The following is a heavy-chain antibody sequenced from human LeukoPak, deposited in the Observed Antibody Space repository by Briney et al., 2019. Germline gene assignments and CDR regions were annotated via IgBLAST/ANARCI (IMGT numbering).Heavy chain of an antibody. CDR3: ARDLDYYDSSGYPHYGYFDY. CDR2: ISSSGSTI. CDR1: GFTFSDYY. J-gene: IGHJ4*02. V-gene: IGHV3-11*01. Sequence: AGGSLRLSCAASGFTFSDYYMSWIRQAPGKGLEWVSYISSSGSTIYYTDSVKGRFTISRDSAKNSLYLQMNSLRAEDTAVYYCARDLDYYDSSGYPHYGYFDYWGQGTLVTVSS. D-gene: IGHD3-22*01.